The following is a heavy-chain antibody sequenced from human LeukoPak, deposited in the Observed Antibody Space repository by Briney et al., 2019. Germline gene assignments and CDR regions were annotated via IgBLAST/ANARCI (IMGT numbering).Heavy chain of an antibody. CDR2: INPNSGGT. CDR1: GYTFTGYY. Sequence: ASVTVSCKASGYTFTGYYMHWVRQAPGQGLEWMGWINPNSGGTNYAQKFQGRVTMTRDTSSSTVYMELSRLTSDDTAIYYCAREGNGLLSKDLDYWGQGTLVTVSS. J-gene: IGHJ4*02. D-gene: IGHD2-15*01. CDR3: AREGNGLLSKDLDY. V-gene: IGHV1-2*02.